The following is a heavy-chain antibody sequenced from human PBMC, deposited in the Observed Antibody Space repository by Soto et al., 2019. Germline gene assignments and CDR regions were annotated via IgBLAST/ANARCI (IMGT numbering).Heavy chain of an antibody. J-gene: IGHJ6*02. CDR2: ISWNSGSI. D-gene: IGHD2-15*01. CDR3: ARMANDIVVVVAATPIYYYYGMDV. Sequence: EVQLVESGGGLVQPGRSLRLSCAASGFTFDDYAMHWVRQAPGKGLEWVSGISWNSGSIGYADSVKGRFTISRDNAKNSLYLQMNSLRAEDTALYYCARMANDIVVVVAATPIYYYYGMDVWGQGTTVTVSS. CDR1: GFTFDDYA. V-gene: IGHV3-9*01.